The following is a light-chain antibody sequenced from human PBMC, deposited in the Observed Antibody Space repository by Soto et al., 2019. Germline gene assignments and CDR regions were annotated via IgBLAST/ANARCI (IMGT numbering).Light chain of an antibody. CDR2: WAS. CDR1: QSVLYSSNNKNY. Sequence: DIVMTQSSDSLAVSLGGRAIINCKSSQSVLYSSNNKNYLAWYQQKPGQPPKLLIYWASTRESGVPDRFSGSGSGTDFTLTISSLQAEDVAVYYCQQYYSTPRTFGQGTKVEIK. CDR3: QQYYSTPRT. J-gene: IGKJ1*01. V-gene: IGKV4-1*01.